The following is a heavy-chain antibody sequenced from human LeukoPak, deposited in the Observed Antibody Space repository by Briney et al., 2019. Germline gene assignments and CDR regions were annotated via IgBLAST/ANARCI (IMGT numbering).Heavy chain of an antibody. CDR1: GLTFSSY. V-gene: IGHV3-66*04. J-gene: IGHJ4*02. CDR3: ARPPYGGVEF. Sequence: GGSLRLSCAASGLTFSSYMSWVRQAPGDGLEWVSVIYSGYSIYYADSVKGIFTISRDKSQNTLYLQMNSLSAEDTAVYYCARPPYGGVEFWGQGTLVTVSS. D-gene: IGHD4-23*01. CDR2: IYSGYSI.